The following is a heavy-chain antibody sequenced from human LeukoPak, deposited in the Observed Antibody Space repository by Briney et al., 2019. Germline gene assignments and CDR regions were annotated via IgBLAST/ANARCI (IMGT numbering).Heavy chain of an antibody. CDR1: GFNFSSYD. CDR2: ISRSGSTI. J-gene: IGHJ6*02. Sequence: QTGGSLRLSCAASGFNFSSYDMNWVRQAPGKGLEWLSYISRSGSTIYYADSVKGRFTISRDNAKNSLYLQMNSLRAEDTAVYYCAREGFTMVRGVPSRYYYYYYGMDVWGQGTTVTVSS. D-gene: IGHD3-10*01. V-gene: IGHV3-48*03. CDR3: AREGFTMVRGVPSRYYYYYYGMDV.